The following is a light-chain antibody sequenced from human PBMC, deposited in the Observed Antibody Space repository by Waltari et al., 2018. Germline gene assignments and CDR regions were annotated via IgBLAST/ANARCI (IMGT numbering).Light chain of an antibody. V-gene: IGLV2-11*01. CDR2: GVT. Sequence: QSALTQPRSVSGSPGQSVTISCTGTSSDVGGYNFVSWYQQQPGKAPKLMIYGVTKRPSGVPDRFSGSRSGNTASLTISGLQADDEADYYCCSYAGTYTWVFGGGTRLTVL. CDR1: SSDVGGYNF. J-gene: IGLJ3*02. CDR3: CSYAGTYTWV.